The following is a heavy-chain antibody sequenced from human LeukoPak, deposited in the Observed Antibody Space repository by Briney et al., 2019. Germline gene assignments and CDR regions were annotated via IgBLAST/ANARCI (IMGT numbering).Heavy chain of an antibody. J-gene: IGHJ4*02. CDR1: GGSISSYY. CDR3: ARYADYYDSSGYYFDY. CDR2: IYYSGST. V-gene: IGHV4-59*01. Sequence: SETLSLTCTVSGGSISSYYWSWIRQPPGKGLEWIGYIYYSGSTNYNPSLKSRVTISVDTSKNQFSLKLSSVTAADTAVYYCARYADYYDSSGYYFDYWGQGTLVTVSS. D-gene: IGHD3-22*01.